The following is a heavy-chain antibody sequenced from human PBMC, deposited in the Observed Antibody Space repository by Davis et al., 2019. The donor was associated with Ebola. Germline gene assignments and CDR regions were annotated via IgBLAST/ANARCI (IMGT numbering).Heavy chain of an antibody. Sequence: GESLKISCKGSGYGFADYWIAWVRQTPGKGLEWMGIIYPRDSDIRYRPSFEGQVTISVDRSISTAYLQWSSLKASDSAMYYCARQEALYGSIDNWGQGTLVTVSS. CDR1: GYGFADYW. J-gene: IGHJ4*02. CDR3: ARQEALYGSIDN. D-gene: IGHD6-13*01. V-gene: IGHV5-51*01. CDR2: IYPRDSDI.